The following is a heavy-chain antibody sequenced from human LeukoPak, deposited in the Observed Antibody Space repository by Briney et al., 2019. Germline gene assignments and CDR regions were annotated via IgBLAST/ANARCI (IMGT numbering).Heavy chain of an antibody. J-gene: IGHJ4*02. V-gene: IGHV3-21*01. CDR2: ISSSSSYI. CDR3: ARDTVTTLVDFDY. D-gene: IGHD4-17*01. CDR1: GFTFSSYS. Sequence: GGSLRLSCAASGFTFSSYSMNWVRQAPGKGLEWVSSISSSSSYIYYADSVEGRFTISRDNAKNSLYLQMNSLRAEDTAVYYCARDTVTTLVDFDYWGQGTLVTVSS.